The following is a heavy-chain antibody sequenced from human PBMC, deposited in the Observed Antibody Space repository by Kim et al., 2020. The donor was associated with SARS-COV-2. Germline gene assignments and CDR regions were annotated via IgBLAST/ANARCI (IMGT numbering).Heavy chain of an antibody. Sequence: GGSLRLSRVAPGFSFSNCWMNWVRQAPGKGLEWVAIIKEDGTEKYYVDSVKGRFTVSRDNAKGTLYLQMNSLRVEDTAVYYCARGGGFLIDYWGQGTLVTVSS. CDR2: IKEDGTEK. D-gene: IGHD3-10*01. CDR3: ARGGGFLIDY. CDR1: GFSFSNCW. V-gene: IGHV3-7*01. J-gene: IGHJ4*02.